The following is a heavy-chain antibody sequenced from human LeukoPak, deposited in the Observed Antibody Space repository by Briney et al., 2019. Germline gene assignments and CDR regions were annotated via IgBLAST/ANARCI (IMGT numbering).Heavy chain of an antibody. Sequence: KTSETLSLTCTVSGGSIRGYYWSWIRQPPGKGLEWIGYMYYSGSSKYNPYLKSRATISRDTSKNQFSLKLSSVTAADTAVYFCARGFRGDNFDYWGQGTLVTVSS. CDR3: ARGFRGDNFDY. V-gene: IGHV4-59*08. J-gene: IGHJ4*02. CDR2: MYYSGSS. CDR1: GGSIRGYY. D-gene: IGHD7-27*01.